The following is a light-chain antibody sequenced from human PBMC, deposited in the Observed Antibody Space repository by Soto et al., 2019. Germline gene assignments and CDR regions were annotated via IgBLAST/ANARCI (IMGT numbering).Light chain of an antibody. V-gene: IGKV1-33*01. CDR3: QQDDSLPIT. CDR1: QDINIY. Sequence: DIQLPPYHTSLFASVGDGVTITFQATQDINIYLNWYQQKPGKAPNLLIYDASNLEIGVPSRFSGSGSGTHFTFTISSLQTEDIGTYYCQQDDSLPITFGRGTRLEIK. CDR2: DAS. J-gene: IGKJ5*01.